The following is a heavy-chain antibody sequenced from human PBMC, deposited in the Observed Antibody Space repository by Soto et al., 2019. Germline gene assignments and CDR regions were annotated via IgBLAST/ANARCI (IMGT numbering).Heavy chain of an antibody. CDR3: ARDYFDSSDYTTNWFDP. V-gene: IGHV4-39*01. CDR1: GGSTSNSRFY. CDR2: IYHTGNA. D-gene: IGHD3-22*01. Sequence: SETLSLTCAVSGGSTSNSRFYWAWIRQPPGEGLEWIGSIYHTGNAYYNPSLKSRVTIFVDTSKNQFSLKLTSVTAADTALYYCARDYFDSSDYTTNWFDPWGQGTLVTVSS. J-gene: IGHJ5*02.